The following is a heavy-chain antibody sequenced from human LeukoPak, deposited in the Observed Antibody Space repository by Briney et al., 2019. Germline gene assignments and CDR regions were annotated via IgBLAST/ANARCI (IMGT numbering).Heavy chain of an antibody. CDR3: ARVALLADTHQFDY. Sequence: PGRSLRLSCAASGFTFSSYAMHWVRQAPGKGLEWVAVISYDGSNKYYADSVKGRFTISRDNSKNTLYLQMNSLRAEDTAVYYCARVALLADTHQFDYWGQGTLVTVSS. D-gene: IGHD2-2*02. J-gene: IGHJ4*02. CDR2: ISYDGSNK. V-gene: IGHV3-30-3*01. CDR1: GFTFSSYA.